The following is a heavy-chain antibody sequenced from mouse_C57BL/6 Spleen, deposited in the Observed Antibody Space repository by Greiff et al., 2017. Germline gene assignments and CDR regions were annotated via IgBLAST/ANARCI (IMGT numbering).Heavy chain of an antibody. D-gene: IGHD1-1*01. J-gene: IGHJ2*01. CDR3: ARQDESDYYGSFDD. CDR1: GFSFSSYG. Sequence: DVLLVESGGDLVKPGGSLKLSCAASGFSFSSYGMSWVRQTPDKRLEWVATISSGGSYTSYPDSVKGRFTISRDKAKNTLYLQMSCLKSEDTAMYYCARQDESDYYGSFDDWGQGTTLTVSA. CDR2: ISSGGSYT. V-gene: IGHV5-6*01.